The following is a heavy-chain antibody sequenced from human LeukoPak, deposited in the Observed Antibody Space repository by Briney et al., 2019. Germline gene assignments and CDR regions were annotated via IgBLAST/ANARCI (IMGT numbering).Heavy chain of an antibody. Sequence: GESLKISCKGSGYSFTSYWIGWVRQMPGKGLEWMEIIYPGDSDTRYSPSFQGQVTISADKSISTAYLQWSSLKASDTAMYYCARQRCSSTSCPAYFDYWGQGTLVTVSS. CDR2: IYPGDSDT. CDR3: ARQRCSSTSCPAYFDY. CDR1: GYSFTSYW. V-gene: IGHV5-51*01. J-gene: IGHJ4*02. D-gene: IGHD2-2*01.